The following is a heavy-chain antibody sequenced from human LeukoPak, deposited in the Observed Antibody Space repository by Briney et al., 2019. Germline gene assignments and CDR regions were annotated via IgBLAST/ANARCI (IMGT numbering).Heavy chain of an antibody. V-gene: IGHV1-46*01. CDR1: GYTFTSYD. D-gene: IGHD6-13*01. CDR2: INPSGGST. J-gene: IGHJ4*02. CDR3: ARDRPLSSSWAEPDY. Sequence: ASVKVSCKASGYTFTSYDMHWVRQAPGQGLEWMGIINPSGGSTSYAQKFQGRVTMTRDMSTSTVYMELSSLRSEDTAVYYCARDRPLSSSWAEPDYWGQGTLVTVSS.